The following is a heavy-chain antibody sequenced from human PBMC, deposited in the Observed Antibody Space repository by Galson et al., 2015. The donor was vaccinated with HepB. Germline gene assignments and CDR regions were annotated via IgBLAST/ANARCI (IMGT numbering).Heavy chain of an antibody. CDR1: GFTFSRYS. V-gene: IGHV3-48*02. CDR2: ISSSSSTI. D-gene: IGHD2-21*02. Sequence: SLRLSCAAPGFTFSRYSMNWVRQAPGKVLEWVSYISSSSSTIYYADSVKGRFTISRDNAKNSLYLQTNSLREEDTAVYYCARDRVVTAMYYYYYGMDVWGQGTTVTVSS. CDR3: ARDRVVTAMYYYYYGMDV. J-gene: IGHJ6*02.